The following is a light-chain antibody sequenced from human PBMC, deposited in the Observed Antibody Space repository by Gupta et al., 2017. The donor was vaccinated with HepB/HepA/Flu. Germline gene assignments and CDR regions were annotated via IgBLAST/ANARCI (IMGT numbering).Light chain of an antibody. CDR3: MQGTHWPPYT. J-gene: IGKJ2*01. CDR1: QSLVYSDGKTY. Sequence: DVMMTQSQLSMHVTLGQPASLSCRSSQSLVYSDGKTYLFWFQQRPGQSPRRLISKVSNRDSGVPDRFSGSGSGTDFTLKISRVEAEDVGVYYCMQGTHWPPYTFGQGTKLEIK. CDR2: KVS. V-gene: IGKV2-30*01.